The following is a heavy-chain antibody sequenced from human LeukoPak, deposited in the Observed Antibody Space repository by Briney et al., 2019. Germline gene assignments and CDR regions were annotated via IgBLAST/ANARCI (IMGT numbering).Heavy chain of an antibody. CDR2: ISGSGGST. J-gene: IGHJ6*03. Sequence: TGGSLRLSCAASGFTFSSYGMSWVRQAPGKGLEWVSAISGSGGSTYYADSVKGRFTISRDNSKNTLYLQMNSLRAEDTAVYYCARDHVSGWELLRYMDVWGKGTTVTISS. CDR1: GFTFSSYG. V-gene: IGHV3-23*01. CDR3: ARDHVSGWELLRYMDV. D-gene: IGHD1-26*01.